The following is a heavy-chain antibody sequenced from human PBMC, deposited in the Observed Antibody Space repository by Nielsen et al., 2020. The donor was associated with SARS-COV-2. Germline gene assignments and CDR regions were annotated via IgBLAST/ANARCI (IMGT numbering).Heavy chain of an antibody. CDR1: GGSISGFY. CDR3: ARAPISGSGMVPSYYYYYGMDV. CDR2: IFYSGST. V-gene: IGHV4-59*01. Sequence: SETLSLTCTVSGGSISGFYWSWIRQPPGKGLEWIGYIFYSGSTNYNPSLKSRVTISVDTSKKQFSLKLSSVTAADTAVYYCARAPISGSGMVPSYYYYYGMDVWGQGTTVTVSS. D-gene: IGHD3-10*01. J-gene: IGHJ6*02.